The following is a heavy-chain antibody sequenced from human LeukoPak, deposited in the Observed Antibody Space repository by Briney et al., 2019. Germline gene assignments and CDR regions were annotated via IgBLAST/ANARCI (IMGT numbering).Heavy chain of an antibody. V-gene: IGHV3-21*01. CDR2: ISSSSRFI. CDR3: ARDMNDFGLVSRDVR. D-gene: IGHD3/OR15-3a*01. J-gene: IGHJ4*02. CDR1: GFTFSTYS. Sequence: GGSLRLSCAASGFTFSTYSMTWVRQAPGKGLEWVSYISSSSRFIYYADSVKGRFTISRDNAWNSLFLQMNSLRAEDTALYYCARDMNDFGLVSRDVRWGQGTLVTVSS.